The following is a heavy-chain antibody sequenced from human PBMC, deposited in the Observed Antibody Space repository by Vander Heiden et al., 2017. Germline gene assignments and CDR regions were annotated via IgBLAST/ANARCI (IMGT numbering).Heavy chain of an antibody. CDR2: IKEDGSEK. CDR3: ARDVGES. V-gene: IGHV3-7*01. Sequence: VEPGGGLVRQGGSRRRSCAASGFTFRNDWMTWVRQAPGKGLEWVANIKEDGSEKYYADSMKGRFTISRDNTKNTLYLQMNNLRVEDTAVYYCARDVGESWGQGTPVTVSS. J-gene: IGHJ4*02. D-gene: IGHD3-16*01. CDR1: GFTFRNDW.